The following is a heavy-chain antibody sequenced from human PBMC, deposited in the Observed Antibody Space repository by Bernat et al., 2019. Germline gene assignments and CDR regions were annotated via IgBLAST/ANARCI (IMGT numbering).Heavy chain of an antibody. V-gene: IGHV4-61*01. Sequence: QVQLQESGPGLVKPSETLSLTCTVSGGSVSSGTYYWSWIRQPPGKGLEWIGYIFSSGSTNYNPSLKGRVTISVDTSKNQFSLKVSPVTAADTAVYYCARDHGYCSGGTCSHAFGIWGQGTMVTVSS. D-gene: IGHD2-15*01. CDR2: IFSSGST. CDR1: GGSVSSGTYY. CDR3: ARDHGYCSGGTCSHAFGI. J-gene: IGHJ3*02.